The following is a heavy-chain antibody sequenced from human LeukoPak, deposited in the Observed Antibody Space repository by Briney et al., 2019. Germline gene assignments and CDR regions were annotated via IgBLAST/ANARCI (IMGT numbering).Heavy chain of an antibody. CDR3: ARSVAFYYFDY. V-gene: IGHV3-30-3*01. CDR1: GFTFSSLA. CDR2: LSYDGSKK. J-gene: IGHJ4*02. D-gene: IGHD2/OR15-2a*01. Sequence: GGSLRLSCAASGFTFSSLAMHWVRQAPGKGLEWVSVLSYDGSKKYYADSVKGRFTISRDNSKNTLYLQMNSLRAEDTAVYYCARSVAFYYFDYWGQGTLVTVSS.